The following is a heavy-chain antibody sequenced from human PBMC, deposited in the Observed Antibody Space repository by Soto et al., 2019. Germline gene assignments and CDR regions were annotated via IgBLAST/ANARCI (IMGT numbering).Heavy chain of an antibody. CDR2: IIPIFGTA. J-gene: IGHJ4*02. V-gene: IGHV1-69*13. Sequence: GASVKVSCKASGGTFSSYAISWVRQAPGQGLEWMGGIIPIFGTANYAQKFQGRVTITADESTSTAYMELSSLRSEDTAVYYCARDHHDSSGYYYFDYWGQGTLVTVSS. CDR1: GGTFSSYA. CDR3: ARDHHDSSGYYYFDY. D-gene: IGHD3-22*01.